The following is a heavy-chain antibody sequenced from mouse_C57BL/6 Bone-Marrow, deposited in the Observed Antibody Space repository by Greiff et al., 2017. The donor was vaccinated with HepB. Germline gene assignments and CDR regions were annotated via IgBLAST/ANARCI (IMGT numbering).Heavy chain of an antibody. V-gene: IGHV14-3*01. CDR3: ARSYDGYYVGFAY. Sequence: EVKLVESVAELVRPGASVKLSCTASGFNIKNTYMHWVKQRPEQGLEWIGRIDPANGNTKYAPKFQGKATITADTSSNTAYLQLSSLTSEDTAIYYCARSYDGYYVGFAYWGQGTLVTVSA. D-gene: IGHD2-3*01. CDR1: GFNIKNTY. J-gene: IGHJ3*01. CDR2: IDPANGNT.